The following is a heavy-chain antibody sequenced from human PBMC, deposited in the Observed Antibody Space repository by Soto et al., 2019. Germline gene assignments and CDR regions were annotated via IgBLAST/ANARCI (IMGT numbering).Heavy chain of an antibody. CDR3: ARKRESYSFEYWFDP. D-gene: IGHD6-13*01. CDR2: INPSCGST. J-gene: IGHJ5*02. CDR1: GYTFTSYY. V-gene: IGHV1-46*01. Sequence: ASVQVSCKPSGYTFTSYYMHWVRQAPRQGLEWMGIINPSCGSTSYAQKVQGRVTMSMDTSTSTVYMELSSLRSEDTALYCCARKRESYSFEYWFDPWGQGTLVTVSS.